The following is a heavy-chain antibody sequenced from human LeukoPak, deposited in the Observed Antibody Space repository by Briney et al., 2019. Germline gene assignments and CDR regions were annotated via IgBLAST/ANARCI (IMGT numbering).Heavy chain of an antibody. Sequence: SQTLSLTCTVSGGSISSDGYYWSWIRQHPGKGLEWIGYIYYSGSTYYNPSLKSRVTISVDTSKNQFSLKLSSVTAADTAVYYCARSRVAAAAINWFDPWGQGTLVTVSS. V-gene: IGHV4-31*03. CDR3: ARSRVAAAAINWFDP. CDR2: IYYSGST. CDR1: GGSISSDGYY. D-gene: IGHD6-13*01. J-gene: IGHJ5*02.